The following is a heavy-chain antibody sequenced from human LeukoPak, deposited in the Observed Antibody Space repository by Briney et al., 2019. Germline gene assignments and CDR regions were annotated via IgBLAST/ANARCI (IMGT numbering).Heavy chain of an antibody. Sequence: GGSLRLSCAASGFIFSNYAMSWVRQAPARELEWVSSLRGDDETFYADSVKGRFTLSRDDSRNTVYLQLNNLRVEDTAVYYCAKASWVSSADAVLWGQGTLVTVSS. V-gene: IGHV3-23*01. D-gene: IGHD3-16*01. J-gene: IGHJ4*02. CDR3: AKASWVSSADAVL. CDR1: GFIFSNYA. CDR2: LRGDDET.